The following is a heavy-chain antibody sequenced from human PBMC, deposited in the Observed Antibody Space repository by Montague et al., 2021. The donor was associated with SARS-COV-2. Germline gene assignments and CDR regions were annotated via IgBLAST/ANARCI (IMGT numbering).Heavy chain of an antibody. J-gene: IGHJ5*02. CDR2: IYYTGTT. V-gene: IGHV4-39*01. CDR3: ARLTTSGSIA. CDR1: GDSVKTNLYY. Sequence: SETLSLTCTVSGDSVKTNLYYWGWIRQPPGKGLEWIGNIYYTGTTHYNASLKSRVTVSVDTSKNQFSLNLTSVTAADTALYYCARLTTSGSIAWGQGTLVTVSS. D-gene: IGHD6-19*01.